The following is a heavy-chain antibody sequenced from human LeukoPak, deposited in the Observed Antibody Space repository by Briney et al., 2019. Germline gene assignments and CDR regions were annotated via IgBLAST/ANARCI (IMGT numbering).Heavy chain of an antibody. CDR2: ISGHGVIT. J-gene: IGHJ4*02. CDR3: ARDIPRGTTTLDY. Sequence: GGSLRLSCTASGFTFSNYAITWVRQAPGKGLEWVSTISGHGVITYYVDSVRGRFTISRDNSKNTLYLQMNSLSAEDTAVYYCARDIPRGTTTLDYWGQGTLVTVSS. D-gene: IGHD1-26*01. CDR1: GFTFSNYA. V-gene: IGHV3-23*01.